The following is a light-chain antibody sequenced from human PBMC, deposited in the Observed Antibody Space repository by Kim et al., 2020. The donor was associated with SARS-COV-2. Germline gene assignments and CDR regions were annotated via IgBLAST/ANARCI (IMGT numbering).Light chain of an antibody. CDR1: QSVRNSY. V-gene: IGKV3-20*01. CDR3: QQYGGSPRT. J-gene: IGKJ1*01. CDR2: GAS. Sequence: EIVLTQSPDTLSLSPGERATLSCRASQSVRNSYLAWYQQRPGQAPRLVIYGASTRATAIPDRFSGSGSGTDFTLTISRLEPEDFAVYYCQQYGGSPRTFGQGTKVDIK.